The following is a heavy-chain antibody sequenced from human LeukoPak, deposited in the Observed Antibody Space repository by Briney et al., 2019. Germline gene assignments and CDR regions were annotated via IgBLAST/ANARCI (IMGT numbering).Heavy chain of an antibody. CDR1: GFTFSTYG. CDR2: ISYDGNNK. D-gene: IGHD3-10*01. CDR3: AKDWRYNGSGSYPYFDY. V-gene: IGHV3-30*18. Sequence: PGGSLRLSCAASGFTFSTYGMHWVRQAPGKGLEWVAVISYDGNNKYYADSVKGRFTISRDNSKNTLYLQMNSLRAEDTAVYSCAKDWRYNGSGSYPYFDYWGQGTLVTVSS. J-gene: IGHJ4*02.